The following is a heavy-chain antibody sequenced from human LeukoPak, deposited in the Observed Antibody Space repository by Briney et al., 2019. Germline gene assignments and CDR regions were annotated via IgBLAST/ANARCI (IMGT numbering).Heavy chain of an antibody. D-gene: IGHD3-22*01. V-gene: IGHV1-69*13. CDR3: ARVLYYDSSGYYSHYYYGMDV. CDR1: GGTFSSYA. Sequence: ASVKVSCKASGGTFSSYAISWVRQAPGQGLEWMGGIIPIFGTANYAQKFQGRVTITADESTSTACMELSSLRSEDTAVYYCARVLYYDSSGYYSHYYYGMDVWGQGTTVTVSS. CDR2: IIPIFGTA. J-gene: IGHJ6*02.